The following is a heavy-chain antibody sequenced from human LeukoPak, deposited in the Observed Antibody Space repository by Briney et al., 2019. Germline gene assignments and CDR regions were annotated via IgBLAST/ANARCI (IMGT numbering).Heavy chain of an antibody. CDR1: GSTFSSYA. CDR2: IRGSGGRT. CDR3: AKDPDYYDSSGSLFQH. V-gene: IGHV3-23*01. J-gene: IGHJ1*01. D-gene: IGHD3-22*01. Sequence: GGSLRLSCAASGSTFSSYAMNWVRQPPGKGLEWVSAIRGSGGRTYYEDSVKGRFTISRDNPKNTLDLQINSLRAEDTAVYYCAKDPDYYDSSGSLFQHWGQGTLVSV.